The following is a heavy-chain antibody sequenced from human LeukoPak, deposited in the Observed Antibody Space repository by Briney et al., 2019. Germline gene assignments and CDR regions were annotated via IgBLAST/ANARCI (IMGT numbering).Heavy chain of an antibody. Sequence: PSETLSLTCTVSGGSISSGGYYWSWIRQHPGKGLEWIGYIYYSGSTYYNPSLKSRVTISVDTSKNQFSLKLSSVTAADTAVYYCARVEVVVAATRGVSYGTDVWGQGTTVTVSS. J-gene: IGHJ6*02. CDR3: ARVEVVVAATRGVSYGTDV. V-gene: IGHV4-31*03. D-gene: IGHD2-15*01. CDR1: GGSISSGGYY. CDR2: IYYSGST.